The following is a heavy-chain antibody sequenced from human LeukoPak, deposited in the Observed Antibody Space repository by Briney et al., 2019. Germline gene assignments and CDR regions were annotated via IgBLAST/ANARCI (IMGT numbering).Heavy chain of an antibody. CDR1: GFTFSRYW. CDR2: VSGDGTTT. V-gene: IGHV3-74*01. D-gene: IGHD1-1*01. J-gene: IGHJ4*02. Sequence: PGGSLRLSCAASGFTFSRYWMHWVRQAPGKGLVWVSRVSGDGTTTTYADSVKGRFTISRDNAKNTLYLQMNSLKTEDTAVYYCTTTDYWGQGTLVTVSS. CDR3: TTTDY.